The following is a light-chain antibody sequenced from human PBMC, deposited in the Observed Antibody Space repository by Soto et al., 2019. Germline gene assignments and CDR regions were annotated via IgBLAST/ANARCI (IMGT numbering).Light chain of an antibody. V-gene: IGKV1-39*01. Sequence: IQMTQSPSSLSASIGDRVNITCRASQSINTYLNWYRQRPGKAPELLIYLTSTLQTGVPSRFSGSGSGTDFSLTISSLQPEEFATYYCQQSYSALVTFGGGTKVEI. CDR3: QQSYSALVT. J-gene: IGKJ4*01. CDR1: QSINTY. CDR2: LTS.